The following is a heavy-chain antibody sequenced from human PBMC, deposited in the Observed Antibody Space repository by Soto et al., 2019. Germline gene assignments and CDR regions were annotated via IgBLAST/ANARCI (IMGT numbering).Heavy chain of an antibody. CDR3: ARGKTLYSSSWYSVY. CDR2: ISYDGSNK. V-gene: IGHV3-30-3*01. J-gene: IGHJ4*02. Sequence: QVQLVESGGGVVQPGRSLRLSCAASGFTFSSYAMHWVRQAPGKGLEWVAVISYDGSNKYYADSVKGRFTISRDNSKNTLYLQMNSLRAEDTAVYYCARGKTLYSSSWYSVYWGQGTLVTVSS. D-gene: IGHD6-13*01. CDR1: GFTFSSYA.